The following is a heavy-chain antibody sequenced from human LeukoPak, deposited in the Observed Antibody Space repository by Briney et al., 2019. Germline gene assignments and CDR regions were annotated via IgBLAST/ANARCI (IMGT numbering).Heavy chain of an antibody. V-gene: IGHV1-18*01. CDR3: ARGSPRGSDRRPFDY. CDR1: GYTFSTYG. CDR2: ISGNNGNT. Sequence: ASVKVSCKSSGYTFSTYGISWVRQAPGQGLAWMGWISGNNGNTNYAQNFQGRVTMTTDTSTSTAYMELRSLRSDDTAVYYCARGSPRGSDRRPFDYWGQGTLVTVSS. D-gene: IGHD3-10*01. J-gene: IGHJ4*02.